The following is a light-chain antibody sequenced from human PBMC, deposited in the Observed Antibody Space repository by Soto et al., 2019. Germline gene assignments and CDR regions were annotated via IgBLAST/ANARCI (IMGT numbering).Light chain of an antibody. CDR1: SSNIGGNS. Sequence: QSVLTQPPSVSAAPGQKVTISCSGSSSNIGGNSVSWYQPLPGTAPKLLIYDDNKRPSGIPDRFSGSKSGTSATLGITGLQTGDEADYYCGSWDSSLSAYVFGTGTKVTVL. V-gene: IGLV1-51*01. CDR2: DDN. J-gene: IGLJ1*01. CDR3: GSWDSSLSAYV.